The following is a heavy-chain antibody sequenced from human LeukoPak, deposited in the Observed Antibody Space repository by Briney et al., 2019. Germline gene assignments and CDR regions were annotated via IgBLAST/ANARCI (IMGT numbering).Heavy chain of an antibody. CDR3: ARDPLEVLLWFGATEFDY. J-gene: IGHJ4*02. D-gene: IGHD3-10*01. Sequence: GGSLSLSCAASGFTFSSYSMNWVRQAPGKGLEWVSSISSSSSYIYYADSVKGRFTISRDNAKNSLYLQMNSLRAEDTAVYYCARDPLEVLLWFGATEFDYWGQGTLVTVSS. V-gene: IGHV3-21*01. CDR2: ISSSSSYI. CDR1: GFTFSSYS.